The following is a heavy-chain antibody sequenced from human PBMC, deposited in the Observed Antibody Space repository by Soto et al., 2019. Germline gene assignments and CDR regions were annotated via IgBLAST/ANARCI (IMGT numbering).Heavy chain of an antibody. J-gene: IGHJ4*02. D-gene: IGHD5-12*01. CDR1: GGTFSSYA. CDR3: ARAATVRDGYNRNDY. Sequence: ASVKVSCKASGGTFSSYAISWVRQAPGQGLEWMGGIIPIFGTANYAQKFQGRVTITADESTSTAYMELSSLRSEDTAVYYCARAATVRDGYNRNDYWGQGTLVTVSS. CDR2: IIPIFGTA. V-gene: IGHV1-69*13.